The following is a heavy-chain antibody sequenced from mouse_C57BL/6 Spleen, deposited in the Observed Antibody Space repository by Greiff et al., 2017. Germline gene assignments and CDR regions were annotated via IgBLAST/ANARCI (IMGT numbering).Heavy chain of an antibody. CDR1: GYTFTGYW. CDR3: ARKVGTVVDFMDYYAMDY. D-gene: IGHD1-1*01. CDR2: ILPGSGST. Sequence: VQLQQSGAELMKPGASVKLSCKATGYTFTGYWIEWVKQRPGHGLEWIGEILPGSGSTNYNEKFKGKATFTADTSSNTAYMQLSSLTTEDSAIYYCARKVGTVVDFMDYYAMDYWGQGTSVTVSS. V-gene: IGHV1-9*01. J-gene: IGHJ4*01.